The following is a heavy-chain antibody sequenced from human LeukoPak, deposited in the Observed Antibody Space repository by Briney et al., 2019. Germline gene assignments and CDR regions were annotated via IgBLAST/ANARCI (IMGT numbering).Heavy chain of an antibody. D-gene: IGHD3-22*01. Sequence: ASVTVSCKASGYTFTSYGFSWVRQAPGQGLEWMGWISAYNGNTNYAQKVQGRVTMTTDTSTSTAYMELRSLRSDDTAVYYCAREAYYDNSAYSAYWGQGTLVTVSS. CDR1: GYTFTSYG. J-gene: IGHJ4*02. V-gene: IGHV1-18*01. CDR3: AREAYYDNSAYSAY. CDR2: ISAYNGNT.